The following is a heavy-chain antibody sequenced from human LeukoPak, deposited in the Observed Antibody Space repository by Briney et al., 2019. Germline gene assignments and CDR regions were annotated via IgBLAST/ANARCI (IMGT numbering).Heavy chain of an antibody. V-gene: IGHV4-4*02. CDR2: IYHSGNT. J-gene: IGHJ4*02. CDR1: GGSISSSNW. D-gene: IGHD3-9*01. Sequence: PSGTLSLTCAVSGGSISSSNWWSWVRQPPRKGLEWIGEIYHSGNTDYNPSLKSRVTISVDKSKNQFSLKLSSVTAADTAVYYCAVGYYDILTGYVHWGQGTLVTVSS. CDR3: AVGYYDILTGYVH.